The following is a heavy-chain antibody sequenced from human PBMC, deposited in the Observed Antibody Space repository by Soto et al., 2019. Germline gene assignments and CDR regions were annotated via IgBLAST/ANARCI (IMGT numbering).Heavy chain of an antibody. D-gene: IGHD2-21*01. V-gene: IGHV3-30-3*01. J-gene: IGHJ6*02. CDR2: ISFDGSNE. Sequence: GGSLRLSCAASGFTFSDYAMHWVRQAPGKGLEWVAIISFDGSNEHYADSVQGRFTISRDNSENTLYLQLNSLRADDTAVYYCARPAASVIFYSGMDVWGQGTTVTAP. CDR3: ARPAASVIFYSGMDV. CDR1: GFTFSDYA.